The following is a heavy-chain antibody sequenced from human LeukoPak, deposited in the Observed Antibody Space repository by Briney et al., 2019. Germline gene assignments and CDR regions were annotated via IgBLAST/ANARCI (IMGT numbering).Heavy chain of an antibody. V-gene: IGHV3-23*01. CDR1: GFTFSSYA. CDR3: AKARYRDYGDYAGDAFDI. CDR2: ISGSGGST. D-gene: IGHD4-17*01. J-gene: IGHJ3*02. Sequence: GGSLRPSCAASGFTFSSYAMSWVRQAPGKGLEWVSAISGSGGSTYYADSVKGRFTTSRDNSKNTLYLQMNSLRAEDTAVYYCAKARYRDYGDYAGDAFDIWGQGTMVTVSS.